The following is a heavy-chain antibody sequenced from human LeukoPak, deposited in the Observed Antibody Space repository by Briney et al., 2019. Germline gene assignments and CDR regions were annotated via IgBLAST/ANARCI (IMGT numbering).Heavy chain of an antibody. D-gene: IGHD4-23*01. CDR3: AKDLLGGNSVGWFDP. J-gene: IGHJ5*02. V-gene: IGHV3-30*02. CDR1: GFTFSSYG. CDR2: IRYDGSNK. Sequence: PGGSLRLSCAASGFTFSSYGMHWVRQAPGKGVEGVAFIRYDGSNKYYADSVKGRFTISRDNSKNTLYLQMNSLRAEDTAVYYCAKDLLGGNSVGWFDPWGQGTLVTVSS.